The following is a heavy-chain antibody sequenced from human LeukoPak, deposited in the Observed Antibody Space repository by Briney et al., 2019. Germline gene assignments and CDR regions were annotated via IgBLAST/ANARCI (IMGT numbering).Heavy chain of an antibody. J-gene: IGHJ5*02. D-gene: IGHD2-2*02. CDR2: ISAYNGNT. V-gene: IGHV1-18*01. Sequence: ASVKVSFKASGYTVTSYGISWVRQAPGQGLEWMGWISAYNGNTNYAQKLQGRVPMTTDTSTSTAYMELRRLRSDDRAVYYCASAPGLAILYSAWGQGTLVTVSS. CDR3: ASAPGLAILYSA. CDR1: GYTVTSYG.